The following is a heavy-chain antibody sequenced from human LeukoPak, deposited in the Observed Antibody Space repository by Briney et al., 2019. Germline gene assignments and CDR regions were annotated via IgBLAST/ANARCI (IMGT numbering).Heavy chain of an antibody. V-gene: IGHV1-2*02. D-gene: IGHD2-2*02. CDR3: ARAENIVVVPAAIFDP. CDR2: INPNSGGT. Sequence: GASVKVSCKASGYTFTGYYMHWVRQAPGQGLEWMGWINPNSGGTNYAQKFQGRATMTRDTSISTAYMELSRLRSDDTAVYYCARAENIVVVPAAIFDPWGQGTLVTVSS. J-gene: IGHJ5*02. CDR1: GYTFTGYY.